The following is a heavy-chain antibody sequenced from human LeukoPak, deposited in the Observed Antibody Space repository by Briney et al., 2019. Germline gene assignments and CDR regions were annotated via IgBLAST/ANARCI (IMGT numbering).Heavy chain of an antibody. CDR1: GYTSTGYY. CDR3: ALVVPAAIYMDV. D-gene: IGHD2-2*02. V-gene: IGHV1-2*02. J-gene: IGHJ6*03. Sequence: GASVKVSCKVSGYTSTGYYMHWVRQAPGQGLEWMGWINPNSGGTNYAQKFQGGVTMTRDTSISTAYMELSRLRSDDTAVYYCALVVPAAIYMDVWGKGTTVTVSS. CDR2: INPNSGGT.